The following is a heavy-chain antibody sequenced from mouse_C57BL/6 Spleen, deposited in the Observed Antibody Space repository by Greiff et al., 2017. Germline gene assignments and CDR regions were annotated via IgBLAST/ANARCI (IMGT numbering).Heavy chain of an antibody. Sequence: QVQLQQSGAELVMPGASVKLSCKASGYTFTSYWMHWVKQRPGQGLEWIGEIDPTDSYTNYNQKFKGKSTLTVDKSSSTAYMQLSSLTSEDSAVYYCAVRSPVVAKDYYAMDYWGQGTSVTVSS. CDR2: IDPTDSYT. J-gene: IGHJ4*01. D-gene: IGHD1-1*01. CDR1: GYTFTSYW. CDR3: AVRSPVVAKDYYAMDY. V-gene: IGHV1-69*01.